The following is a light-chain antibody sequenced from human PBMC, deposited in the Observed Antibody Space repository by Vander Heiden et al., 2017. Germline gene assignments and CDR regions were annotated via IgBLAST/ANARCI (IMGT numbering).Light chain of an antibody. V-gene: IGLV2-23*02. J-gene: IGLJ2*01. Sequence: QSAPPQPASVSGSPGQSITLSCTGTSSDVGSYNLVSWYQQHPGKAPKLMIYDVSKRPSGVSNRFSGSKSGNTASLTISGLQAEDEADYYCCSYAGSSTVVFGGGTRLTVL. CDR3: CSYAGSSTVV. CDR2: DVS. CDR1: SSDVGSYNL.